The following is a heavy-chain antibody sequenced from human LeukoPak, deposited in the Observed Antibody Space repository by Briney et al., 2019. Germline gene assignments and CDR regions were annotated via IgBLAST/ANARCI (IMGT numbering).Heavy chain of an antibody. J-gene: IGHJ4*02. Sequence: GGSLRLSCAASGFTFSSYAMSWVRQAPGKGLEWVAVISYDGSNKYYADSVKGRFTISRDNSKNTLYLQMNSLRAEDTAVYYCARDDYGDYAFDYWGQGTLVTVSS. CDR3: ARDDYGDYAFDY. CDR2: ISYDGSNK. V-gene: IGHV3-30-3*01. CDR1: GFTFSSYA. D-gene: IGHD4-17*01.